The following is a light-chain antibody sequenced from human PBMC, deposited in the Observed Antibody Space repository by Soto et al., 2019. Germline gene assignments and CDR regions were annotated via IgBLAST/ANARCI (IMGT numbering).Light chain of an antibody. J-gene: IGKJ1*01. Sequence: EIALTQSPGTLSLSTGERATLSCRASQSVSSSYLAWYQQKPGQAPRLLIYGASSRATGIPDRFSGSGSGTDFTLTISRLEPEDFAVYYCQQYGSSPWTFGQGTKV. CDR2: GAS. V-gene: IGKV3-20*01. CDR1: QSVSSSY. CDR3: QQYGSSPWT.